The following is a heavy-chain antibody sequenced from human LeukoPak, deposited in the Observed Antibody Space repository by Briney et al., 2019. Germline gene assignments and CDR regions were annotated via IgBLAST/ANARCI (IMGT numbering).Heavy chain of an antibody. CDR1: GYTFTSYY. J-gene: IGHJ4*02. Sequence: ASVKVSCKASGYTFTSYYMHWVRQAPGQGLEWMGIINPSGGRTSYAQKFQGRVTMTRDTSTRTVYMELSSLRSEDTAVYYCASGYYYGSGTYYKSDYWGQGTLVTVSS. D-gene: IGHD3-10*01. V-gene: IGHV1-46*01. CDR3: ASGYYYGSGTYYKSDY. CDR2: INPSGGRT.